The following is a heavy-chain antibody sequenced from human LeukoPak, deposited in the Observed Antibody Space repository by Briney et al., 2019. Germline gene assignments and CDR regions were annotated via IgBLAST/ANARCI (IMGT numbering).Heavy chain of an antibody. CDR2: TSYDGSNK. D-gene: IGHD6-19*01. Sequence: GGSLRLSCAASGFTFSSYAMSWVRQAPGKGLEWVAVTSYDGSNKYYADSVKGRFTISRDNSKNTLYVQINSLRVDDTAVYFCARDIAVAGFDYWGQGTLVTVSS. V-gene: IGHV3-30-3*01. CDR3: ARDIAVAGFDY. J-gene: IGHJ4*02. CDR1: GFTFSSYA.